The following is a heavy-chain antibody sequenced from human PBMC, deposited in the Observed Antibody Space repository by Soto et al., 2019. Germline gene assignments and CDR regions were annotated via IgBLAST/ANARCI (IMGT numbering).Heavy chain of an antibody. CDR2: ISYDGSNK. CDR1: GFTFSSYA. V-gene: IGHV3-30-3*01. CDR3: AREGSSSSGDYYLDY. Sequence: QVQLVESGGGVVQPGRSLRLSCAASGFTFSSYAMHWVRQAPGKGLEWVAVISYDGSNKYYADSVKGRFTISRDNSKNTLYLQMNSLRAEDTAVYYCAREGSSSSGDYYLDYWGQGTLVTVSS. J-gene: IGHJ4*02. D-gene: IGHD6-6*01.